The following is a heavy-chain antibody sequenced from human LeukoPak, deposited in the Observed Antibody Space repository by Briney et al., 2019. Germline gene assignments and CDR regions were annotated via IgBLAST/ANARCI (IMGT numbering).Heavy chain of an antibody. CDR2: IYHSGST. CDR1: GYSISSGYY. CDR3: ARLVYSGSYGPRFDY. Sequence: KASETLSLTCAVSGYSISSGYYWGWIRQPPGKGLEWIGSIYHSGSTYYNPTLKSRVTISVDTSKNQFSLKLSSVTAADTAVYYCARLVYSGSYGPRFDYWGQGTLVTVSS. J-gene: IGHJ4*02. V-gene: IGHV4-38-2*01. D-gene: IGHD1-26*01.